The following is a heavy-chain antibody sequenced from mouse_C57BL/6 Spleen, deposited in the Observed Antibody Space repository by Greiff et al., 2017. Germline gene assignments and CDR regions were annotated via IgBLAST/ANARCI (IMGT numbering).Heavy chain of an antibody. J-gene: IGHJ4*01. CDR3: ARTNDDGYAMDY. CDR1: GFTFSSYG. Sequence: EVKLVESGGDLVKPGGSLKLSCAASGFTFSSYGMSWVRQTPDKRLEWVATISSGGSYSYYTDSVKGRFTFSRDNAKNTMYLQLSSLTSEDTAMYDCARTNDDGYAMDYWGQGTSVTVSS. D-gene: IGHD1-3*01. V-gene: IGHV5-6*01. CDR2: ISSGGSYS.